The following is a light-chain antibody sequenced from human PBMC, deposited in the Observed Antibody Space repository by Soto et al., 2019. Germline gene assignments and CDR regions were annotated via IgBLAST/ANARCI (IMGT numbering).Light chain of an antibody. V-gene: IGKV1-27*01. CDR1: QGIRNF. CDR3: QKYSSVPV. CDR2: AAS. J-gene: IGKJ3*01. Sequence: DIQMTQSPTSLSASVGDRVTITYRASQGIRNFVAWYQQKPGKAPKLLLYAASTLQPGVPSRFSGSGSGTDFTLTINSLQPEDVATYSCQKYSSVPVFGPGTKVEIK.